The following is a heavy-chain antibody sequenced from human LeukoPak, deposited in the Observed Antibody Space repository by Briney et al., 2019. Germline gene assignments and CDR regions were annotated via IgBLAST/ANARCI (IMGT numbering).Heavy chain of an antibody. CDR3: ARGRFGDFPYYYYYGMDV. CDR2: TYYRSRWYN. D-gene: IGHD3-10*01. Sequence: SQTLSLTCAISGDSVPSNSSAWNWIRQSPSRGLEWLGRTYYRSRWYNDYAVSVKSRITINPDTSKNQFSLQLNSVTPEDTAVYFCARGRFGDFPYYYYYGMDVWGQGTTVTVSS. J-gene: IGHJ6*02. V-gene: IGHV6-1*01. CDR1: GDSVPSNSSA.